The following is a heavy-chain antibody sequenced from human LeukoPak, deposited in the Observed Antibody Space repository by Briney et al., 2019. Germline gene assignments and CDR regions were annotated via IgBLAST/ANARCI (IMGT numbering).Heavy chain of an antibody. CDR2: ISAYNGNT. J-gene: IGHJ4*02. D-gene: IGHD6-6*01. Sequence: ASVKVSCKASGYTFTSYGISWVQQAPGQGLEWMGWISAYNGNTNYAQKLQGRVTMTTDTSTSTAYMELRSLRSDDTAVYYCARATSSIAARFVDYWGQGTLVTVSS. V-gene: IGHV1-18*01. CDR1: GYTFTSYG. CDR3: ARATSSIAARFVDY.